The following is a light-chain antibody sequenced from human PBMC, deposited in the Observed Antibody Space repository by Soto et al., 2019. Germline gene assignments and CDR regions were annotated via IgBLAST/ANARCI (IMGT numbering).Light chain of an antibody. Sequence: QSVLTQPRSVSGSPGQSVAISCTGTSRDVDAYDFVSWYQHHPGKAPKLIISEVSKRPSGVSHRFSGSKSGNTASLTISGLQAEDEADYFCCSFAGSFYVFGNGKKVIVL. J-gene: IGLJ1*01. CDR2: EVS. V-gene: IGLV2-11*01. CDR1: SRDVDAYDF. CDR3: CSFAGSFYV.